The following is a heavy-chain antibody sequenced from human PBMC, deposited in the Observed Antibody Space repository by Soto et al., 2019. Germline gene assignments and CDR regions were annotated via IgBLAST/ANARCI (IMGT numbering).Heavy chain of an antibody. CDR2: MNPNSGNT. CDR3: ARGFPGVGYYYYYMDV. D-gene: IGHD3-10*01. CDR1: GYTFTSYD. Sequence: GXSVKVSCKASGYTFTSYDINWVRQATGQGLEWMGWMNPNSGNTGYAQKFQGRVTMTRNTSISTAYMELSSLRSEDTAVYYCARGFPGVGYYYYYMDVWGKGTTVTVSS. V-gene: IGHV1-8*01. J-gene: IGHJ6*03.